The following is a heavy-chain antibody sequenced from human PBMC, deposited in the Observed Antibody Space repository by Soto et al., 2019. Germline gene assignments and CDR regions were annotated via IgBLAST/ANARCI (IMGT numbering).Heavy chain of an antibody. CDR2: ISSSSSYI. CDR3: ARDYESSSSGRNDY. J-gene: IGHJ4*02. CDR1: GFTFSNYA. Sequence: EVQLVESGGGLVKPGGSLRLSCAASGFTFSNYAMNWVRQAPGKGLEWVSSISSSSSYIYYADSVKGRFTISRDNAKNSLYPQMNSLRAEDTAVYYCARDYESSSSGRNDYWGQGTLVTVSS. D-gene: IGHD6-19*01. V-gene: IGHV3-21*01.